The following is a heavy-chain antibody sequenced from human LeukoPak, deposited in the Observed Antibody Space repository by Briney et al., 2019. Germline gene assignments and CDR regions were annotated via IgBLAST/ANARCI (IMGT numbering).Heavy chain of an antibody. J-gene: IGHJ6*02. CDR1: GGSFSGCY. CDR3: ARGPTRTSYSYYGVDV. CDR2: INHSGRT. D-gene: IGHD1-1*01. V-gene: IGHV4-34*01. Sequence: WGTLSLSCAVCGGSFSGCYWRGMRRPPGKGVEGIGEINHSGRTNYNPSLKRRVTISVDTSKTQFSLKLSSVTAADTAVYYCARGPTRTSYSYYGVDVWGQGTTVTVSS.